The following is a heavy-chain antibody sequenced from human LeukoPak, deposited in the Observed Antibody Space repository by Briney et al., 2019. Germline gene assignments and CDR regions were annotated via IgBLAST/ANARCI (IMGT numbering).Heavy chain of an antibody. D-gene: IGHD2-2*01. V-gene: IGHV3-48*04. CDR1: GFTFSSSS. CDR2: ITASSSTE. J-gene: IGHJ4*02. Sequence: PGGSLRLSCAASGFTFSSSSMNRVRQAPGKGLEWVSYITASSSTEYYADSVKGRFTISRDNARNSVYLQMNSLRGDDTAVYYCARYDCGRTRCTGSFDSWGQGTLVTVSS. CDR3: ARYDCGRTRCTGSFDS.